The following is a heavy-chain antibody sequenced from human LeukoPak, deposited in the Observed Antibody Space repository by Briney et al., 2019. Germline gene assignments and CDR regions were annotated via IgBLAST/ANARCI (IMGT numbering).Heavy chain of an antibody. CDR1: GFTFSSYD. Sequence: PGGSLRLSCAASGFTFSSYDMNWVRQAPGKGLEWVSSISSSSSYIYYADSVKGRFTISRDNAKNSLYLQMNSLRAEDTAVYYCARERGIGYYDSSGYPDYWGQGTLVTVSS. J-gene: IGHJ4*02. D-gene: IGHD3-22*01. V-gene: IGHV3-21*01. CDR3: ARERGIGYYDSSGYPDY. CDR2: ISSSSSYI.